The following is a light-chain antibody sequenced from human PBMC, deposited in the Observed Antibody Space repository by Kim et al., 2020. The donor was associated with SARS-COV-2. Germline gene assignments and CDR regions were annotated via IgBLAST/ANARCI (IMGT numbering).Light chain of an antibody. V-gene: IGKV3-15*01. J-gene: IGKJ1*01. Sequence: FQGERAALACRASQSVSSNLTWYQQKPVQAPRLLIYGAATRATGIPARLSGSGSGTEFTLTISSLQSEDFAVYYCQQYNNWPPGTFGQGTKGDIK. CDR3: QQYNNWPPGT. CDR2: GAA. CDR1: QSVSSN.